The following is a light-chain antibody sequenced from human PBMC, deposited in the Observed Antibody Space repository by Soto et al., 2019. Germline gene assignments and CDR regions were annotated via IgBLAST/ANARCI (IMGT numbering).Light chain of an antibody. CDR1: QSVSSY. V-gene: IGKV3-11*01. J-gene: IGKJ4*01. CDR3: QQRSNWPLT. CDR2: DAL. Sequence: EIVLTQSPATLSLSPGERATLSCRASQSVSSYLAWYQQKPGQAPRLLIYDALNRATGIPARFSGSGSGTDFTLTISSLEPEDFVVYYCQQRSNWPLTFGGGTKVEIK.